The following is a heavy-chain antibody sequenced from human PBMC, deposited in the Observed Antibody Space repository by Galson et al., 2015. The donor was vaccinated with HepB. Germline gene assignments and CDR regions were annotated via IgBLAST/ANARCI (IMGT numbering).Heavy chain of an antibody. CDR3: ARATLRWFGP. CDR2: ISDSGATT. CDR1: GFTFSDYS. V-gene: IGHV3-11*01. J-gene: IGHJ5*02. D-gene: IGHD3-16*01. Sequence: SLRLSCAATGFTFSDYSMTWIRQAPGKRLEWLSYISDSGATTLYADSVRGRFTISRDNAKNSLYLQMNSLRAEDTAVYYCARATLRWFGPWGQGTLVTVSS.